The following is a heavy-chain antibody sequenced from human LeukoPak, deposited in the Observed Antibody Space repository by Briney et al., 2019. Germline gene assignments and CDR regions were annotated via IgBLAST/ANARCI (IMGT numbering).Heavy chain of an antibody. CDR1: GGSISSSNW. Sequence: SETLSLTCAVSGGSISSSNWWSWVRQPPGKGLEWIGEIYHSGSTNYNPSLKSRVTISVDKSKNQFSLKLSSVTAADTAVYYCARVYPIAAAGIYYFDYWGQGTLVTVSS. J-gene: IGHJ4*02. CDR2: IYHSGST. CDR3: ARVYPIAAAGIYYFDY. V-gene: IGHV4-4*02. D-gene: IGHD6-13*01.